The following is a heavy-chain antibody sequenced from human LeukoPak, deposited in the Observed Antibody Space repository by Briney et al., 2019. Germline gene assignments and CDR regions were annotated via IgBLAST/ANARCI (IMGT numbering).Heavy chain of an antibody. CDR2: IKPDGSEN. CDR1: GFTFSGYW. V-gene: IGHV3-7*01. Sequence: PGGSLRLSCVASGFTFSGYWMTWVRQAPGKGLEWVANIKPDGSENFYVDSVKGRFTVSRDNARNSLYLQMNSLTGEDTAVYYCARYGDYEGPYWGQGTLVTVSS. J-gene: IGHJ4*02. CDR3: ARYGDYEGPY. D-gene: IGHD4-17*01.